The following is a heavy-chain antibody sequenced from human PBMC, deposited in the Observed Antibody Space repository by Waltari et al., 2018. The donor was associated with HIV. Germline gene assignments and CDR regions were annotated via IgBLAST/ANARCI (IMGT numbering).Heavy chain of an antibody. V-gene: IGHV7-4-1*02. CDR3: VRDSGRGRAFDF. D-gene: IGHD6-25*01. CDR1: GYTFTSSS. CDR2: INTTTGNP. J-gene: IGHJ3*01. Sequence: QVLLVQSGSELKKPEASVKISCTHSGYTFTSSSINWVRQAPGQGLEWMGWINTTTGNPMYAPGLTGRFVFSLDTSVNTAYLEISGLTTEDTAVYYCVRDSGRGRAFDFWGQGTMASVSS.